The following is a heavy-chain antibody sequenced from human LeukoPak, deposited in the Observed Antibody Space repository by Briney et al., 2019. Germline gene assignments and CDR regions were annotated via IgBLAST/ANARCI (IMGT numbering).Heavy chain of an antibody. D-gene: IGHD2-2*01. V-gene: IGHV4-59*01. J-gene: IGHJ3*02. CDR1: GGSISSYY. CDR3: ARLCSSTSCLNDAFDI. CDR2: IYYSGST. Sequence: PSETLSLTCTVPGGSISSYYWSWIRQPPGKGLEWIGDIYYSGSTNYNPSFKSRVSISVDTSKNQFSLKLSSVTAADTAVYYCARLCSSTSCLNDAFDIWGQGTMVTVSS.